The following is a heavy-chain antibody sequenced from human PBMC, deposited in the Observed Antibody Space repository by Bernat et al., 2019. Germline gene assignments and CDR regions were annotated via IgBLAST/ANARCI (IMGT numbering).Heavy chain of an antibody. Sequence: EVQLVESGGGLVQPGGSLTLSCAASGFTFRSSWMRWIRQAPGKGLEWVANIKQDGTEIYYVDAVKGRFTNSRDNAKNSLYLQMNRLRAEDTAVYYCVKDTDYWGQGTLVTVSA. CDR3: VKDTDY. J-gene: IGHJ4*02. V-gene: IGHV3-7*03. CDR1: GFTFRSSW. CDR2: IKQDGTEI.